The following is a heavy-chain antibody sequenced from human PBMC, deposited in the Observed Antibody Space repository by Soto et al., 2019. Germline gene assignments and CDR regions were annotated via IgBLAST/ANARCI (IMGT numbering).Heavy chain of an antibody. Sequence: PSETLSLTCTVSGGSISSYYWSWIRQPPGKGLEWIGYIYYSGSTNYNPSLKSRVTISVDTSKNQFSLKLSSVTAADTAVYYCARSRGPAGATLDYWGQGTLVTVSS. CDR1: GGSISSYY. J-gene: IGHJ4*02. V-gene: IGHV4-59*01. CDR2: IYYSGST. D-gene: IGHD1-1*01. CDR3: ARSRGPAGATLDY.